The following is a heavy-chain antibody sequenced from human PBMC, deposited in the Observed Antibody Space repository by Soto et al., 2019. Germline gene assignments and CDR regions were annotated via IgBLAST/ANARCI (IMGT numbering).Heavy chain of an antibody. CDR1: GGSISSYY. Sequence: SETLSLTCTVSGGSISSYYWSWIRQPPGKGLEWIGYIYYSGSTNYNPSLKSRVTISVDTSKNQFSLKLSSVTAADTAVYYCARDLLLWGKGTTVTVSS. D-gene: IGHD3-22*01. CDR3: ARDLLL. CDR2: IYYSGST. V-gene: IGHV4-59*01. J-gene: IGHJ6*04.